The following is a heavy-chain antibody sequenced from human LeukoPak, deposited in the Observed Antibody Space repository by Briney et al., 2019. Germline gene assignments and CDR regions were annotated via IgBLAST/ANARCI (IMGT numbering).Heavy chain of an antibody. J-gene: IGHJ3*01. CDR1: GFTFSSYS. Sequence: GGSLRLSCAASGFTFSSYSMNWVRQAPGKGLEWVSSISSSSSYIYYADSVKGRFTISRDNAKNSLYLQMNSLRAEDTAVYYCARDGEGLVRPASDVWGQGTMVAVSS. V-gene: IGHV3-21*01. CDR2: ISSSSSYI. D-gene: IGHD7-27*01. CDR3: ARDGEGLVRPASDV.